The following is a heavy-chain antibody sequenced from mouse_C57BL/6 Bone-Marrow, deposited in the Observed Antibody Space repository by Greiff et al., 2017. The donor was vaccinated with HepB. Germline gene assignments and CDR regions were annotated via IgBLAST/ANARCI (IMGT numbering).Heavy chain of an antibody. CDR3: SRHYGSSDWYFDV. D-gene: IGHD1-1*01. CDR1: GYTFTSYG. J-gene: IGHJ1*03. Sequence: QVQLQQSGAELARPGASVKLSCKASGYTFTSYGISWVKQRTGQGLEWIGEIYPRSGNTYYNEKFKGKATLSADKSSSTAYMELRSLTSKDAAVYFWSRHYGSSDWYFDVWGTGTTVTVSS. V-gene: IGHV1-81*01. CDR2: IYPRSGNT.